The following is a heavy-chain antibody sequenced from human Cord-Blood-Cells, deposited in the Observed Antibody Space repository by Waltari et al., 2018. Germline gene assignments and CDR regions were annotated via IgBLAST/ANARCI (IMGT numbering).Heavy chain of an antibody. V-gene: IGHV4-39*01. J-gene: IGHJ4*02. CDR1: GGSISSSSYY. CDR3: AGFYYYGSGSYFDY. D-gene: IGHD3-10*01. Sequence: QLQLQESGPGLVKPSETLSLTCTVSGGSISSSSYYWGWIRQPPGKGLEWIGSIYYSGSTEYNPSLKSRVTISVDTSKNQFSLKLSSVTAADTAVYYCAGFYYYGSGSYFDYWGQGTLVTVSS. CDR2: IYYSGST.